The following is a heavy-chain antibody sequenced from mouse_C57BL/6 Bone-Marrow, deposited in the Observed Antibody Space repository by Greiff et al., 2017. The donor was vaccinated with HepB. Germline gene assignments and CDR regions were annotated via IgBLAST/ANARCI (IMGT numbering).Heavy chain of an antibody. CDR1: GYTFTDYE. D-gene: IGHD1-1*01. Sequence: VQLQQSGAELVRPGASVTLSCKASGYTFTDYEMHWVKQTPVHGLEWIGAIDPETGGTADNQKFKGKAILTADKSSSTAYMELRSLTSEDSAVYYCTPYYYGSSYGFAYWGQGTLVTVSA. CDR3: TPYYYGSSYGFAY. CDR2: IDPETGGT. J-gene: IGHJ3*01. V-gene: IGHV1-15*01.